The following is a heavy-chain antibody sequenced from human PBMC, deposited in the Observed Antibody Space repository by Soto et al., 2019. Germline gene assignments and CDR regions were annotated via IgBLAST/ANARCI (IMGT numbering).Heavy chain of an antibody. Sequence: GASVQVSCKASGGTFSSYAISWVRQAPGQGLEWMGGIIPIFGTANYAQKFQGRVTITADESTSTAYMELSSLRSEDTAVYYCASRWPRSSWYGSFDYWGQGTLVTVSS. D-gene: IGHD6-13*01. CDR2: IIPIFGTA. J-gene: IGHJ4*02. CDR3: ASRWPRSSWYGSFDY. V-gene: IGHV1-69*13. CDR1: GGTFSSYA.